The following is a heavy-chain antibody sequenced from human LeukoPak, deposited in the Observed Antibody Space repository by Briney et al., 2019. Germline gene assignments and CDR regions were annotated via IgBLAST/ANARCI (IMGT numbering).Heavy chain of an antibody. V-gene: IGHV1-18*01. D-gene: IGHD5/OR15-5a*01. J-gene: IGHJ6*02. CDR1: GYTFTSYG. CDR3: ARDPHFPTFRLYDSGGSYYYYGMDV. Sequence: ASVKVSCKAFGYTFTSYGISWVRQAPGQGLEWMGWISAYNGNTNYAQKLQGRVTMTTDTSTSTAYMELRSLRSDDTAVYYCARDPHFPTFRLYDSGGSYYYYGMDVWGQGTTVTVSS. CDR2: ISAYNGNT.